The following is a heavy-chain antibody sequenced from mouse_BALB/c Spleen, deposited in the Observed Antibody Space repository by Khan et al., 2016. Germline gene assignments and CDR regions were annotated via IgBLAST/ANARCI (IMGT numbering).Heavy chain of an antibody. CDR1: GYSITSGYS. V-gene: IGHV3-1*02. J-gene: IGHJ2*01. CDR3: RVNHYYGYGY. Sequence: EVQLQESGPDLVKPSQSLSLTCTVTGYSITSGYSWHWIRPFPGDKLEWMGSIHYSGSTTYNPSLKSRISITRDPSTNQFFLQLNSVTTEDRATYYWRVNHYYGYGYWGQGNTLTGTS. D-gene: IGHD1-2*01. CDR2: IHYSGST.